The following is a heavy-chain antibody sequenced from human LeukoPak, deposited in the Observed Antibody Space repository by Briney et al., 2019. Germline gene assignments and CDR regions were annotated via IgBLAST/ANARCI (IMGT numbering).Heavy chain of an antibody. D-gene: IGHD2-15*01. J-gene: IGHJ6*02. CDR2: ISANNGNS. CDR3: ARDRRGGVGGGAYYYGMDV. CDR1: GYTFTSFG. V-gene: IGHV1-18*01. Sequence: ASVKVSCKASGYTFTSFGVNWVRQAPGQGLEWMAWISANNGNSNYAQKFQGRVTMTTDTSTSTAYMEVRSLRSDDTAVYYCARDRRGGVGGGAYYYGMDVWGQGTTVTVSS.